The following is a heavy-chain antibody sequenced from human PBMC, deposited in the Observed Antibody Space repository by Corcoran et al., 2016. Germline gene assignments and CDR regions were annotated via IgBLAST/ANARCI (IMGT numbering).Heavy chain of an antibody. Sequence: EVQLVESGGGLVKPGGSLRLSCAASGFTFSSYSMNWVRQAPGKGLEWVSSISSSSSSYIYYADSVKGRFTISRDNAKNSLYLQMNSLRAEDTAVYYWARDPGEPGISVAGGGYWGQGTLVTVSS. CDR3: ARDPGEPGISVAGGGY. J-gene: IGHJ4*02. D-gene: IGHD6-19*01. CDR2: ISSSSSSYI. CDR1: GFTFSSYS. V-gene: IGHV3-21*01.